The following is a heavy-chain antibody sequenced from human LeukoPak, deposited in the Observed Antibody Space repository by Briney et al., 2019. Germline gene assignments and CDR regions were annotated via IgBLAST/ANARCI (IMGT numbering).Heavy chain of an antibody. D-gene: IGHD5-12*01. CDR1: GGSISSSSYY. J-gene: IGHJ4*02. V-gene: IGHV4-39*07. CDR3: ARPTISGYDDY. CDR2: IYYSGST. Sequence: PSETLSLTCTVSGGSISSSSYYWGWIRQPPGKGLEWIGSIYYSGSTYYNPSLKSRVTISVDTSKNQFSLKLSSVTAADTAVYYCARPTISGYDDYWGQGTLVTVSS.